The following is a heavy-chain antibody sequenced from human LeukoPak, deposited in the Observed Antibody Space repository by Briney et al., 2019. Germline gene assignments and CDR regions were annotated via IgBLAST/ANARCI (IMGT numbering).Heavy chain of an antibody. V-gene: IGHV1-69*13. D-gene: IGHD5-12*01. J-gene: IGHJ4*02. CDR2: IIPIFGTA. CDR3: ARQGWLQFRAFDY. CDR1: GGTFSSYA. Sequence: ASVKVSCKASGGTFSSYAISWVRQAPGQGLEWMGGIIPIFGTANYAQKFQGRVTITADASTSTAYMELSSLRSEDTAVYYCARQGWLQFRAFDYWGQGTLVTVSS.